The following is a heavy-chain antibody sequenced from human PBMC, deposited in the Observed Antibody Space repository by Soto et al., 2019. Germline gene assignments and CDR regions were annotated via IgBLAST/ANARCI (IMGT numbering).Heavy chain of an antibody. D-gene: IGHD3-9*01. Sequence: AGSLRLSCAASGFTFSSYGMHWVRQAPGKGLEWVEVISYDGSNKYYADSVKGRFTISRDNSRNTLYLQMNSLRAEDTAVYYCAKDPLLTGYYPTSCYYYYGMDVWGQGTTVTVSS. V-gene: IGHV3-30*18. CDR3: AKDPLLTGYYPTSCYYYYGMDV. CDR2: ISYDGSNK. J-gene: IGHJ6*02. CDR1: GFTFSSYG.